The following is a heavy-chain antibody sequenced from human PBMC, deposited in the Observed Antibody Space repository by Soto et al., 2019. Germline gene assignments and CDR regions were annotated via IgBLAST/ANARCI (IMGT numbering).Heavy chain of an antibody. CDR3: ARGASSSWYLNYYGMDV. V-gene: IGHV1-46*01. J-gene: IGHJ6*02. Sequence: GASVKVSCKVSGYTFTSYYMHWVRQAPGQGLEWMGIINPSGGSTSYAQKFQGRVTMTRDTSTSTVYMELSSLRSEDTAVYYCARGASSSWYLNYYGMDVWGQGTTVTVSS. CDR1: GYTFTSYY. D-gene: IGHD6-13*01. CDR2: INPSGGST.